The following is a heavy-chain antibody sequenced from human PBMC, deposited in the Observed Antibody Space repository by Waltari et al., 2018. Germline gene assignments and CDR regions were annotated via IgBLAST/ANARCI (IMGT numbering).Heavy chain of an antibody. V-gene: IGHV3-48*03. CDR1: GFAFSSYE. J-gene: IGHJ6*02. Sequence: EVQLVESGGGLVQPGGSLRLSCAAAGFAFSSYEMNWVRQAPGKGRGWVSSISSSGSTIYYADSVKGRFNISRDNAKNSLYLQMNSLRAEDTAVYYCARELGDCSGGSCSTPEMGYYYYGMDVWGQGTTVTVSS. D-gene: IGHD2-15*01. CDR3: ARELGDCSGGSCSTPEMGYYYYGMDV. CDR2: ISSSGSTI.